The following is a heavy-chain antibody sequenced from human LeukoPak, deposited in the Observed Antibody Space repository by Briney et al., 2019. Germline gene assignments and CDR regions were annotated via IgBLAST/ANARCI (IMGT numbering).Heavy chain of an antibody. D-gene: IGHD2-2*01. CDR1: GGSISTTDW. CDR2: IYHGGST. CDR3: AGVHCDDTSCFYFGY. Sequence: PSGTLSLTCAVSGGSISTTDWWTWVRQPPGKGLEWIGEIYHGGSTHYNPSLKSRVTISVDKSKNQFSLKLSSVTAADTAVYYCAGVHCDDTSCFYFGYWGQGTLVTVSS. J-gene: IGHJ4*02. V-gene: IGHV4-4*02.